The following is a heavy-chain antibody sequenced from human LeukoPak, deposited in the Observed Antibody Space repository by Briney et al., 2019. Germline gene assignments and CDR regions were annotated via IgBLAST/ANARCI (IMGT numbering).Heavy chain of an antibody. J-gene: IGHJ6*02. D-gene: IGHD2-2*02. CDR1: GGSISSGGYY. CDR2: IYYSGST. Sequence: PSETLSLTCTVSGGSISSGGYYWSWIRQHPGRGLEWIGYIYYSGSTYYNPSLKSRVTISVDTSKNQFSLKLSSVTAADTAVYYCARGRREYCSSTSCYKGYYYYYGMDVWGQGTTVTVSS. CDR3: ARGRREYCSSTSCYKGYYYYYGMDV. V-gene: IGHV4-31*03.